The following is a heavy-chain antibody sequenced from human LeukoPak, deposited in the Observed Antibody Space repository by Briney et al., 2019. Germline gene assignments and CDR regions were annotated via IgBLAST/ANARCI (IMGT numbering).Heavy chain of an antibody. CDR2: IYYSGTT. V-gene: IGHV4-59*08. CDR1: GGXISGLY. CDR3: ARFGSGGGLDN. Sequence: SETLSLTCTVSGGXISGLYCSWIRQPPGKGLEYIGHIYYSGTTSYNPSLKSRVTVSVDTSRNQFSLRLSSVTAADTAVYYCARFGSGGGLDNWGQGTLVTVSS. J-gene: IGHJ4*02. D-gene: IGHD2-15*01.